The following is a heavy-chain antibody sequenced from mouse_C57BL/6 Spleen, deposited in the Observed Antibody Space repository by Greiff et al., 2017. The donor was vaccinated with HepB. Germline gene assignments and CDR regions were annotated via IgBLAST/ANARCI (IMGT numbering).Heavy chain of an antibody. Sequence: QVQLQQPGTELVKPGASVKLSCKASGYTFPSYWMHWVKQRPGQGLEWIGNINPSNGGTNYNENFKSKATLTVDKSSSTAYMQLSSLTSEDSAVYYCAREENLFGCSSYNWGQGTTLTVSS. J-gene: IGHJ2*01. D-gene: IGHD1-1*01. CDR2: INPSNGGT. V-gene: IGHV1-53*01. CDR3: AREENLFGCSSYN. CDR1: GYTFPSYW.